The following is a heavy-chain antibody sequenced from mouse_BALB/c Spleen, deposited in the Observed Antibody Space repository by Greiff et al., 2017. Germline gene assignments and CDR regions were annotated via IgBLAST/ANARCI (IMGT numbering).Heavy chain of an antibody. J-gene: IGHJ2*01. CDR2: IWAGGST. Sequence: VQGVESGPGLVAPSQSLSITCTVSGFSLTSYGVHWVRQPPGKGLEWLGVIWAGGSTNYNSALMSRLSISKDNSKSQVFLKMNSLQTDDTAMYYCAREGDGYYVHYWGQGTTLTVSS. CDR3: AREGDGYYVHY. CDR1: GFSLTSYG. V-gene: IGHV2-9*02. D-gene: IGHD2-3*01.